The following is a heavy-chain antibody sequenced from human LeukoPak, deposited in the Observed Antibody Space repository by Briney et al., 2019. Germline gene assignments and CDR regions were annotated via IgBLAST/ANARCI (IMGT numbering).Heavy chain of an antibody. CDR2: INHSGST. V-gene: IGHV4-34*01. J-gene: IGHJ4*02. D-gene: IGHD5-12*01. CDR3: AREDIAGRVTTILPY. Sequence: SETLSLTCAVYGGSFRGFYWIWIRQTSGKGLERIGEINHSGSTNYNPSLKSRVTMSVDTSKNQFSLNLRSMTAADAGIYYCAREDIAGRVTTILPYWGQGTPVTVSS. CDR1: GGSFRGFY.